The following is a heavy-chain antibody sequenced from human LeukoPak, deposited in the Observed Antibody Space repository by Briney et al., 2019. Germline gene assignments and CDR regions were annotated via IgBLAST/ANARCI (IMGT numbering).Heavy chain of an antibody. CDR2: ISSDGNNK. Sequence: GGSLRLSCAASGFTFAPYAMHWVRQAPGKGLEWVAIISSDGNNKEFADSLKDRFSISRDSSIDTLYLQMSSLRAEDTAVYYCVRGSYGAYDYWGQGSLVTVSS. D-gene: IGHD4-17*01. J-gene: IGHJ4*02. V-gene: IGHV3-30-3*01. CDR3: VRGSYGAYDY. CDR1: GFTFAPYA.